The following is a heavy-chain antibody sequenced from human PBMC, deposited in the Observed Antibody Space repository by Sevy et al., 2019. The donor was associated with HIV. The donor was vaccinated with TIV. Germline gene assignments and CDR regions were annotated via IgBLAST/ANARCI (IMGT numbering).Heavy chain of an antibody. Sequence: GGSLRLSCAASGFTFSSYAMHWVRQAPGKGLEWVAVISYDGGNKYYADSVKGRFTISRDNSKNTLYLQMNSLRAEDTAVYYCARAEGPGYCSGGSCHDYSGYFDYWGQGTLVTVSS. CDR1: GFTFSSYA. J-gene: IGHJ4*02. V-gene: IGHV3-30-3*01. CDR2: ISYDGGNK. CDR3: ARAEGPGYCSGGSCHDYSGYFDY. D-gene: IGHD2-15*01.